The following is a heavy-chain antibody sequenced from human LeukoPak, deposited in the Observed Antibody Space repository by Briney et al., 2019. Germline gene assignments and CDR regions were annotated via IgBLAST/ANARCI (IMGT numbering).Heavy chain of an antibody. D-gene: IGHD1-26*01. J-gene: IGHJ4*02. CDR2: IYTSGST. Sequence: SETLSLTCTVSGGSISSGSYYWSWIRQPAGTGLEWIGRIYTSGSTNYNPSLKSRVTISVDTSKNQFSLKLSSVTAADTAVYYCARVSWWELPVFDYWGQGTLVTVSS. CDR3: ARVSWWELPVFDY. V-gene: IGHV4-61*02. CDR1: GGSISSGSYY.